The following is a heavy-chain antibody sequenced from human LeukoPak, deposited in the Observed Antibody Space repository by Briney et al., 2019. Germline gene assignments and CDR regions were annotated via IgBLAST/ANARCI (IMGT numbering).Heavy chain of an antibody. V-gene: IGHV1-3*03. CDR1: GYTFTSYA. CDR2: INAGNGNT. CDR3: ARVEAEFGDAFDI. D-gene: IGHD6-25*01. J-gene: IGHJ3*02. Sequence: ASVKVSCKASGYTFTSYAMHWVRQAPGQRLEWMGWINAGNGNTKYSQEFQGRVTITRDTSASTAYMELSSLRSEDMAVYYCARVEAEFGDAFDIWGQGTMVTVSS.